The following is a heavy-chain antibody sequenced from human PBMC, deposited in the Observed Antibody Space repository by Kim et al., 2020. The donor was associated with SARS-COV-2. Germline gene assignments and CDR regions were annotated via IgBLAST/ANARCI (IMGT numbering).Heavy chain of an antibody. CDR3: VRDFTNGGWFDP. D-gene: IGHD3-16*01. CDR1: GFSFSLFY. V-gene: IGHV3-7*03. CDR2: IKEDGSDK. J-gene: IGHJ5*02. Sequence: LSLSCAASGFSFSLFYMGWVRQAPGKGLEWVANIKEDGSDKNYVDSVKGRFTISRDNAKNSIYLEMNNLRAEDTAIYYCVRDFTNGGWFDPWGRGTQVTVSP.